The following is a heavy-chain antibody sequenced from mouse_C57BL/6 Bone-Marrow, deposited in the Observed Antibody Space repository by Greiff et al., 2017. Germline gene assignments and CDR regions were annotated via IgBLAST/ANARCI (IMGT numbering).Heavy chain of an antibody. CDR3: ASPTAQATWAWFAY. J-gene: IGHJ3*01. V-gene: IGHV1-50*01. CDR2: IDPSDSYT. CDR1: GYTFTSYW. Sequence: QVQLQQPGAELVKPGASVKLSCKASGYTFTSYWMQWVKQRPGQGLEWIGEIDPSDSYTNYNQKFKGKATLTVDTSSSTAYMQLSSLTSEDSAVYYCASPTAQATWAWFAYWGQGTRVTVSA. D-gene: IGHD3-2*02.